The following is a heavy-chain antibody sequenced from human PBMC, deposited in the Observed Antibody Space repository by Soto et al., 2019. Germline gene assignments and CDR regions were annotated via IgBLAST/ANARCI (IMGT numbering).Heavy chain of an antibody. J-gene: IGHJ6*02. CDR2: ISRSGSTI. D-gene: IGHD3-16*01. CDR3: GRDPELWDENVATRPSIYYYGMDV. CDR1: GFTFSNHY. Sequence: QMQLVESGGGLVEPGGSLRLSCEASGFTFSNHYMSWIRQAPGKGLEWVSYISRSGSTIYYADSVRGRFTLSRDNSKSSLYLQMDSLRAEDTAMYYCGRDPELWDENVATRPSIYYYGMDVWGQGTTVTVSS. V-gene: IGHV3-11*01.